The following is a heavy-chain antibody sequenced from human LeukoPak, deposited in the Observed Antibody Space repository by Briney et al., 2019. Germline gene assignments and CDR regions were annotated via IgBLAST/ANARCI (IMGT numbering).Heavy chain of an antibody. J-gene: IGHJ6*03. CDR2: INHSGST. CDR1: GGSFSGYY. D-gene: IGHD3-10*01. V-gene: IGHV4-34*01. Sequence: SETLSLTCAVYGGSFSGYYWSWIRQPPAKGLEWIGEINHSGSTNYNPSLKSRVTISVDTSKNQFSLKLSSVTAADTAVYYCARDSVTMVRGVISEPYYYYYMDVWGKGTTVTISS. CDR3: ARDSVTMVRGVISEPYYYYYMDV.